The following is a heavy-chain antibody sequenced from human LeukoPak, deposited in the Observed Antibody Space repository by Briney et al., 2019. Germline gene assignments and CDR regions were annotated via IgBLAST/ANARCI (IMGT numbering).Heavy chain of an antibody. V-gene: IGHV3-33*01. J-gene: IGHJ4*02. CDR3: ARDKAKAMVIDY. D-gene: IGHD5-18*01. Sequence: GGSLRLSCAASGFTFSSYGMHWVRQAPGKGLEWVAVIWYDGSNKYYADSVKGRFTISRDNSKNTLYLQMNSLRAEDTAVYYCARDKAKAMVIDYWGQGKLVTVSS. CDR1: GFTFSSYG. CDR2: IWYDGSNK.